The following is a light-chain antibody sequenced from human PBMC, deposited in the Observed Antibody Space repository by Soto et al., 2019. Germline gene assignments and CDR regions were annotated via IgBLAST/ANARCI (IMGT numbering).Light chain of an antibody. CDR3: QQYNNWPRT. V-gene: IGKV3-15*01. J-gene: IGKJ2*01. Sequence: ETVMTQSPATLSVSPGERATLSCRASQSVSSNLAGYQQTPGQAPRLLIYGASTRATGIPARFSGSGSGTEFTLTISSLQSEDFAVYYCQQYNNWPRTFGQGTKLEIK. CDR1: QSVSSN. CDR2: GAS.